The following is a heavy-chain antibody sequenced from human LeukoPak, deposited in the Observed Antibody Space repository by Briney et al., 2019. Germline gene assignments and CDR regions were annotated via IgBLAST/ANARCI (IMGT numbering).Heavy chain of an antibody. D-gene: IGHD3-10*01. CDR2: ISRNAGGT. J-gene: IGHJ4*02. Sequence: QPGGSLRLSCSASGFTFSSYAMHWVRQAPGRGLEYLSVISRNAGGTSYADSVKGRFTISRDNSKNTLYLQMNSLRAEDTAVYYCVTGVWFGELLQKIGDAYWGQGTLVTVSS. CDR1: GFTFSSYA. V-gene: IGHV3-64D*09. CDR3: VTGVWFGELLQKIGDAY.